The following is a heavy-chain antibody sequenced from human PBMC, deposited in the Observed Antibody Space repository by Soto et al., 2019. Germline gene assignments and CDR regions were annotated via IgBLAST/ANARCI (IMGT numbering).Heavy chain of an antibody. Sequence: ASVKVSCKASGYTFTGYYMHCRLQTPGQGLEWMGWINPNSGGTNYAQKFQGWVTMTRDTSISTAYMELSRLRSDDTAVYYCARGGIVAVPAEGSYYMGVWGKGLTVTV. V-gene: IGHV1-2*04. J-gene: IGHJ6*03. CDR2: INPNSGGT. CDR3: ARGGIVAVPAEGSYYMGV. D-gene: IGHD2-2*01. CDR1: GYTFTGYY.